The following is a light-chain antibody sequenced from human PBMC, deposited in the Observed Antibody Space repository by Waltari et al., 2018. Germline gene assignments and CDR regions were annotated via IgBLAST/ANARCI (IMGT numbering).Light chain of an antibody. V-gene: IGKV3-15*01. CDR2: AAD. J-gene: IGKJ2*01. CDR1: QSVGSD. Sequence: IVMTQSPATLSVSPGERATLACRASQSVGSDLAWYQQKPGQAPRLLIYAADTRATGVPARFSGSGSGTEFTLTISSLQSEDFAVYYCQQYNNWPPYTFGQGTTLEI. CDR3: QQYNNWPPYT.